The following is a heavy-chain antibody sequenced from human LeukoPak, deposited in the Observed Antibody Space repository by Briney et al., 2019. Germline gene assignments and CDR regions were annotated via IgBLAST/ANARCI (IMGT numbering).Heavy chain of an antibody. D-gene: IGHD3-9*01. V-gene: IGHV3-21*01. CDR2: ISSSSSSM. Sequence: GRSLRLSCAASGFTFSNYGMHWVRQAPGKGLEWVSFISSSSSSMNYADSVKGRFTISRDNAKKSLYLQMNSLRAEDSAVYYCARGNDLLTGYSDYWGQGTLVTVSS. J-gene: IGHJ4*02. CDR1: GFTFSNYG. CDR3: ARGNDLLTGYSDY.